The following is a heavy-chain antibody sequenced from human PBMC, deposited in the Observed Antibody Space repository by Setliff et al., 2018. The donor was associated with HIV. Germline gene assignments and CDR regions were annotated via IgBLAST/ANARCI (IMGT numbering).Heavy chain of an antibody. Sequence: AGGSLRLSCAASGFTFSSFAMTWVRQAPGKGLEWVSAISGRGGSTYYADSVKGRFTISRDNSKNTLYLQMNSLRAEDTAVYYCAREGSSSSWFDPWGQGTLVTVSS. D-gene: IGHD6-6*01. CDR1: GFTFSSFA. J-gene: IGHJ5*02. CDR3: AREGSSSSWFDP. V-gene: IGHV3-23*01. CDR2: ISGRGGST.